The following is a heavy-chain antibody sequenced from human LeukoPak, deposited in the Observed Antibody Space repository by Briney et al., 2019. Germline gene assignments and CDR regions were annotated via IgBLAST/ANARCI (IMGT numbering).Heavy chain of an antibody. J-gene: IGHJ4*02. CDR2: IIPIFGTA. D-gene: IGHD5-18*01. V-gene: IGHV1-69*13. CDR1: GGTFSSYA. Sequence: VASVKVSCKASGGTFSSYAISWVRQAPGQGLEWMGGIIPIFGTANYAQKFQGRVTITAGESTSTAYMELSSLRSEDTAVYYCARDNGYSYGYFDYWGQGTLVTVSS. CDR3: ARDNGYSYGYFDY.